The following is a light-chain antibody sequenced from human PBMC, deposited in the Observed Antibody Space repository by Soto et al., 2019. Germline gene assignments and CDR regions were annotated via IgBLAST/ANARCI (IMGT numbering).Light chain of an antibody. CDR3: VLYMGSGISV. V-gene: IGLV8-61*01. Sequence: QTVVTQEPSFSVSPGGTVTLTCGLTSGSVSTSYYPSWYQQTPGQAPRTLIYSTNTRSTGVPDRFSGSILGNTAALTITGAQADDECDYCCVLYMGSGISVFGGGTKLTVL. CDR2: STN. J-gene: IGLJ2*01. CDR1: SGSVSTSYY.